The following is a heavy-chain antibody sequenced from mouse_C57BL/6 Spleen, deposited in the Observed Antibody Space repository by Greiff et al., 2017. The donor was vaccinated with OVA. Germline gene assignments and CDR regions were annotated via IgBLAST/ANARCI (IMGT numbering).Heavy chain of an antibody. CDR1: GYTFTSYW. J-gene: IGHJ3*01. CDR3: ARGYYGGTWFAY. V-gene: IGHV1-69*01. CDR2: IDPSDSYT. D-gene: IGHD1-2*01. Sequence: QVQLQQPGAELVMPGASVKLSCKASGYTFTSYWMHWVKQRPGQGLEWIGEIDPSDSYTNYNQQFKGKSTMTVDKSSSTAYMQLSSLTSEDSAVYYCARGYYGGTWFAYWGQGTLVTVSA.